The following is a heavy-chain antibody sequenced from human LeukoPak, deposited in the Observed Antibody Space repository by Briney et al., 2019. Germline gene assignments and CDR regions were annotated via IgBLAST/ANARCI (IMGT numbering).Heavy chain of an antibody. V-gene: IGHV3-21*01. Sequence: GGSLRLSCAASGFTFSSYSMNWVRQAPGKGLEWVSSISSSSSYIYYADSVKGRFTISRDNAKNSLYLRMNSLRAEDTAVYYCARDAAAPYYYDSSGYSGGFYWGQGTLVTVSS. CDR1: GFTFSSYS. CDR3: ARDAAAPYYYDSSGYSGGFY. J-gene: IGHJ4*02. CDR2: ISSSSSYI. D-gene: IGHD3-22*01.